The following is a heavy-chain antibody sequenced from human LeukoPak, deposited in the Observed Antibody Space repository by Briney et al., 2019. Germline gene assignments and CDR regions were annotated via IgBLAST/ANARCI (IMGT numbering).Heavy chain of an antibody. D-gene: IGHD6-19*01. CDR3: ARSYSSGLTYMDV. CDR1: GYRFTSCW. J-gene: IGHJ6*03. V-gene: IGHV5-51*01. CDR2: IYPGDSDT. Sequence: GESLKISCKGSGYRFTSCWIGWVRQMPGKGLEWMGIIYPGDSDTRYSPSFQGQVTISADKSISTAYLQWSSLKASDTAMYYCARSYSSGLTYMDVWGKGTTVTVSS.